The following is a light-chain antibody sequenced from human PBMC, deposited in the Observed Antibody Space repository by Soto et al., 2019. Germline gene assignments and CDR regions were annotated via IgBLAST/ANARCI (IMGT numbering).Light chain of an antibody. V-gene: IGKV1-6*01. CDR1: QDIRDD. Sequence: AIQMTQSPSSLSASIGDRVTITCRASQDIRDDLGWYQRKPGKAPKLLIYGASNLQSGVPSRFSGSGSGTDFTLTISTLQPADFATYFCLQDYSYPRTFGQGTKV. CDR3: LQDYSYPRT. J-gene: IGKJ1*01. CDR2: GAS.